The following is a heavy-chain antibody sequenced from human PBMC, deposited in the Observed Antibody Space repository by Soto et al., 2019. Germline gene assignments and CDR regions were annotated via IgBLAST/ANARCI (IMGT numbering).Heavy chain of an antibody. D-gene: IGHD4-4*01. CDR3: CVIKRRDQYSTSGYWFDP. CDR2: IKSKADGETK. J-gene: IGHJ5*02. CDR1: GFTFSHAW. V-gene: IGHV3-15*01. Sequence: SGGSLRLSCAASGFTFSHAWMSWVRQAPGKGLEWVGRIKSKADGETKDYGAPVRGRFTISRDDSQDILYLHMNSLRIEDTAVYYCCVIKRRDQYSTSGYWFDPWGPGXLVTVSS.